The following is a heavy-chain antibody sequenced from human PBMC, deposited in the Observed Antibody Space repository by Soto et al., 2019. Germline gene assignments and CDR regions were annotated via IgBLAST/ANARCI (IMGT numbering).Heavy chain of an antibody. CDR1: GFTFGSSA. Sequence: EVQLLESGGGLVQPGGSLRLSCAASGFTFGSSAMSWVRQAPGKGLEWVSGISGSGGSTYYADSVKGRFTISRDNSKNTLFLQMNSLRAEDTAVYYCARGQGLYNWNDLEFWGQGTPVTVSS. CDR2: ISGSGGST. D-gene: IGHD1-1*01. CDR3: ARGQGLYNWNDLEF. J-gene: IGHJ4*02. V-gene: IGHV3-23*01.